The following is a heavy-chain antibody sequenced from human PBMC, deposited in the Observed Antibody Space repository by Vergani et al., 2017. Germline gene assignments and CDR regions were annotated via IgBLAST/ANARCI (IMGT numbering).Heavy chain of an antibody. Sequence: QVQLVQSGAEVKKPGASVKVSCKASGYTFTGYYMHWVRQAPGQGLEWMGWINPNSGGTNYAQKFQGRVTMTRDTSISTAYMELSRLRSDDTAVYYCAKGPPYCSSTSCYFDYWGQGTLVTVSS. CDR3: AKGPPYCSSTSCYFDY. CDR1: GYTFTGYY. V-gene: IGHV1-2*02. CDR2: INPNSGGT. D-gene: IGHD2-2*01. J-gene: IGHJ4*02.